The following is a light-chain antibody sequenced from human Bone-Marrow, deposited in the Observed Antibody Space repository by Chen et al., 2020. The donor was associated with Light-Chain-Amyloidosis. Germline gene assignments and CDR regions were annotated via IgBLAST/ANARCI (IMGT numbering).Light chain of an antibody. CDR1: QSLLSSANNKTY. Sequence: DIVMTQSPDSLAVSLGETATINCRSSQSLLSSANNKTYLVWYQHKSGQPPNLLISWASTRESGVPDRFRGSGSGTDFTLTISNLQAGDVAVYDCKQCYDSRLTFGGGTKVEIK. CDR3: KQCYDSRLT. V-gene: IGKV4-1*01. J-gene: IGKJ4*01. CDR2: WAS.